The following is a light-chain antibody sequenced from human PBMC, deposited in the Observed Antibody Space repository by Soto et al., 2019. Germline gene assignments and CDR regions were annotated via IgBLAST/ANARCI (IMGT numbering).Light chain of an antibody. Sequence: QSVLTQPASVSGSPGQSITISCTGTSSDVGSYNLVSWYQQHPGKAPKLMIYEGSKRPSGVANRFSGSKSGNTASLTIAGLQAEEEGDYYCCSYASISNFLIVLGTGTKLTVL. CDR3: CSYASISNFLIV. CDR1: SSDVGSYNL. J-gene: IGLJ1*01. CDR2: EGS. V-gene: IGLV2-23*03.